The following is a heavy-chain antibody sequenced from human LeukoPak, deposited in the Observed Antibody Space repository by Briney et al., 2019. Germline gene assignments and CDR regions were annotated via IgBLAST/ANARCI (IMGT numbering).Heavy chain of an antibody. D-gene: IGHD2-2*01. Sequence: RWASVKVSCKASGYTFTGYYMHWVRQAPGQGLEWMGWINPNSGGTNYAQKFQGRVTMTRDTSISTAYMELSRLRSDDTAVYYCARLSDIVVVPAAYYDYWGQGALVTVSS. CDR1: GYTFTGYY. J-gene: IGHJ4*02. CDR2: INPNSGGT. V-gene: IGHV1-2*02. CDR3: ARLSDIVVVPAAYYDY.